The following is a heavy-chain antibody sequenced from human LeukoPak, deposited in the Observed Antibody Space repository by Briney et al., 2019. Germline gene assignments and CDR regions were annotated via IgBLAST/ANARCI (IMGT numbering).Heavy chain of an antibody. CDR2: IYYTGGT. CDR1: GGSIGSDY. CDR3: AKYGNSGWVIDN. J-gene: IGHJ4*02. V-gene: IGHV4-59*08. Sequence: SETLSLICTVSGGSIGSDYWTWIRQPPGKGLEYIGYIYYTGGTNYNPSLKSRVTISVDTSKNQFSLKLSSVTAADTAVYFCAKYGNSGWVIDNWGQGTLVTVSS. D-gene: IGHD6-19*01.